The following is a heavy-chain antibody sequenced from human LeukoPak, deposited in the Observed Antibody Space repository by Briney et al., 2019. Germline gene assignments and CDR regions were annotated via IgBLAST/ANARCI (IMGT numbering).Heavy chain of an antibody. CDR3: ASSPPPWNEPDWFDP. D-gene: IGHD1-1*01. CDR1: GYTFTSYY. J-gene: IGHJ5*02. V-gene: IGHV1-46*01. CDR2: INPSCGTT. Sequence: ASVKVSFKASGYTFTSYYIHWVRQAPGQGLAWMGIINPSCGTTTYAQKFQGRVTMTRDMSKSTVYLELRSLRSHDTDVYYCASSPPPWNEPDWFDPWGQGTLVTVSP.